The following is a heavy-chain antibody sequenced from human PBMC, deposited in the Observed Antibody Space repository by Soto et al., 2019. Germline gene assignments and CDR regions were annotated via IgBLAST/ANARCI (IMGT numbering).Heavy chain of an antibody. D-gene: IGHD5-12*01. CDR1: GFSLCHAGKG. J-gene: IGHJ4*02. CDR3: ARIKKWDGYNSYDY. Sequence: SGSMLMNRTYYRTLTYTASGFSLCHAGKGVSWLRQPPGKALEWLAHIFSNDEKSYTTSLNSRLTISKDTSKSQVVLTMINMDPVDTATYYCARIKKWDGYNSYDYWGQGTLVTVSS. V-gene: IGHV2-26*01. CDR2: IFSNDEK.